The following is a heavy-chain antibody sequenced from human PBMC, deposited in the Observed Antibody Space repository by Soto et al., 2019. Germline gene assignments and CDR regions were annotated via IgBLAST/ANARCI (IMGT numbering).Heavy chain of an antibody. D-gene: IGHD2-2*01. CDR2: IIPIFGTA. J-gene: IGHJ4*02. CDR3: ARDGVVVTAAKGRGFDY. CDR1: GGTFSSYA. Sequence: QVQLVQSGAEVKKPGSSVKVSCKASGGTFSSYAISWVRQAPGQGLEWMGGIIPIFGTANYAQKFQGRVTITADESKRTAYMELSSLRSEDTAVYYCARDGVVVTAAKGRGFDYWGQGTLVTVSS. V-gene: IGHV1-69*01.